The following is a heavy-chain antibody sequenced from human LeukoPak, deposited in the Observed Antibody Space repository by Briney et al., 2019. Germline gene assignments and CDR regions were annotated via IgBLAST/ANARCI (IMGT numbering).Heavy chain of an antibody. Sequence: GGSLRLSCAASGFTFSSYGMHWVRQAPGKGLEWVAFIRYDGSNKYYADSVKGRFTISRDNSKNTLYLQMNSLRAEDTAVYYCAKDIGITDFWSGYPDYWGQGTLVTVSS. CDR1: GFTFSSYG. V-gene: IGHV3-30*02. D-gene: IGHD3-3*01. CDR3: AKDIGITDFWSGYPDY. J-gene: IGHJ4*02. CDR2: IRYDGSNK.